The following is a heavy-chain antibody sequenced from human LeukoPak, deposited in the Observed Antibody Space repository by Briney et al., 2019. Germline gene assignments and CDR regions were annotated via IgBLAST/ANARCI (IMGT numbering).Heavy chain of an antibody. Sequence: SETLSLTCTISGGSNNSYYWSWIRQPAGKGLEWIGRIYTSGSTKNPSLKSRVTMSIDTSKNQFSLKLSSVTAADTAVYYCARDRGMANWFDPWGQGTLVTVSS. CDR2: IYTSGST. CDR3: ARDRGMANWFDP. J-gene: IGHJ5*02. CDR1: GGSNNSYY. V-gene: IGHV4-4*07. D-gene: IGHD3-10*01.